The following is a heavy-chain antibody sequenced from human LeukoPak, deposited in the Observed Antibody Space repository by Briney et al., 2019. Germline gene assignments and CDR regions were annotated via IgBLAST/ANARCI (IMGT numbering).Heavy chain of an antibody. J-gene: IGHJ4*02. CDR2: IYHSGST. Sequence: PSETLSLTCAVYGGSFSGYSWSWIRQPPGKGLEWIGYIYHSGSTYYNPSLKSRVTISVDRSKNQFSLKLSSVTAADTAVYYCARAGAGGYSYGDLDYWGQGTLVTVSS. CDR3: ARAGAGGYSYGDLDY. V-gene: IGHV4-30-2*01. D-gene: IGHD5-18*01. CDR1: GGSFSGYS.